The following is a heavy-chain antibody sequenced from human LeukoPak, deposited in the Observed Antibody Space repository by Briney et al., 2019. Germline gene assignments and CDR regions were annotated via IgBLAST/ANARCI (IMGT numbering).Heavy chain of an antibody. D-gene: IGHD3-10*01. J-gene: IGHJ4*02. CDR3: ARPMLRGIPSHFGH. CDR2: IYPGDSDT. V-gene: IGHV5-51*01. Sequence: GESLKISCKASGYSFTNYWIGWVRQMPGKGLEWMGIIYPGDSDTKYSPSFQGQVTISADKSINTAYLQWSSLKASDTAMYYCARPMLRGIPSHFGHWGQGILVTVSS. CDR1: GYSFTNYW.